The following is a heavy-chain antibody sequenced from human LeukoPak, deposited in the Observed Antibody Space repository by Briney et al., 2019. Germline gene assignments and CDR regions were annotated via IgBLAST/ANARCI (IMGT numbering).Heavy chain of an antibody. J-gene: IGHJ4*02. CDR1: GGTFSSYA. CDR2: IIPIFGTA. D-gene: IGHD5-12*01. CDR3: ARQNIVATIQGYYFDY. Sequence: ASVKVSCKASGGTFSSYAISWVRQAPGQGLEWMGGIIPIFGTANYAQKFQGRVTITADKSTSTDYMELSSLRSEDTAVYYCARQNIVATIQGYYFDYWGQGTLVTVSS. V-gene: IGHV1-69*06.